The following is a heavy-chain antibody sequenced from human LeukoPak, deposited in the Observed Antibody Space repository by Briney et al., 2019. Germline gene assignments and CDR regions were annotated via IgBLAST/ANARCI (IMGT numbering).Heavy chain of an antibody. Sequence: PGGSLRLSCTASGFTFSDYCMSWIRQTPGKGLEWLSYISTRDNTIQYADSVKGRFTISRDNANNSVFLQMNNLRAEDTAVYYCARAGDYYDSSRYTLVYFDYWGQGTLVTVSS. D-gene: IGHD3-22*01. CDR2: ISTRDNTI. V-gene: IGHV3-11*04. J-gene: IGHJ4*02. CDR1: GFTFSDYC. CDR3: ARAGDYYDSSRYTLVYFDY.